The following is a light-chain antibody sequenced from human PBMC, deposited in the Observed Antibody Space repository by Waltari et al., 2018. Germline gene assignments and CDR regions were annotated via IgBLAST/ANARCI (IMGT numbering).Light chain of an antibody. J-gene: IGLJ1*01. Sequence: QSVLPQPPSASGTPGQRVTIPCSGSSSNVGRDNVYWYQQPPGTAPKLLIYNDIQRPSGVPDRFSGSKSGTSASLAISGLRSEDEGDYYCAAWDDRLRAYVFGTGTQVTVL. CDR2: NDI. V-gene: IGLV1-47*01. CDR1: SSNVGRDN. CDR3: AAWDDRLRAYV.